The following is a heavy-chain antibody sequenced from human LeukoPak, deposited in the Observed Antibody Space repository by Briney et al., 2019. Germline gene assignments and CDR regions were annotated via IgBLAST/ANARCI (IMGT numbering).Heavy chain of an antibody. CDR1: GYTFTNYD. CDR3: ARRYCISTGCTAFDY. V-gene: IGHV1-8*01. CDR2: MNPNSGDS. Sequence: ASVKVSCKASGYTFTNYDINWVRQATGQGLEWMGWMNPNSGDSHSVDKFQGRVTMTRDTSIRTAYMELSGLRSDDTAVYYCARRYCISTGCTAFDYWGPGTPVTVSS. J-gene: IGHJ4*02. D-gene: IGHD2-2*01.